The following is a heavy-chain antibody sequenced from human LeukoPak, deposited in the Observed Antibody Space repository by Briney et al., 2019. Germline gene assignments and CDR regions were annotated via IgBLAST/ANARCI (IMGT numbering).Heavy chain of an antibody. D-gene: IGHD3-22*01. V-gene: IGHV3-48*03. CDR2: ISSSGSTI. CDR1: GFTFSSYE. CDR3: ARDYYYDSSAGFDC. Sequence: GGSLRLSCAASGFTFSSYEMNWVRQAPGKGLEWVSYISSSGSTIYYADSVKGRFTISRDDAKNSLYLQMNSLRAEDTAVYYCARDYYYDSSAGFDCWGQGTLVTVSS. J-gene: IGHJ4*02.